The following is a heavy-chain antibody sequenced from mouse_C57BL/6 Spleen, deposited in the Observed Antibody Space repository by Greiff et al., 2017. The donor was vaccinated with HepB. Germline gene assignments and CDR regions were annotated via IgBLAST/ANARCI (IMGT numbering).Heavy chain of an antibody. V-gene: IGHV5-16*01. D-gene: IGHD1-1*01. CDR2: INYDGSST. Sequence: EVKLVESEGGLVQPGSSMKLSCTASGFTFSDYYMAWVRQVPEKGLEWVANINYDGSSTYYLDSLKSRFIISRDNAKNILYLQMSSLKSEDTATYYCARDGYGEYFDVWGTGTTVTVSS. CDR3: ARDGYGEYFDV. CDR1: GFTFSDYY. J-gene: IGHJ1*03.